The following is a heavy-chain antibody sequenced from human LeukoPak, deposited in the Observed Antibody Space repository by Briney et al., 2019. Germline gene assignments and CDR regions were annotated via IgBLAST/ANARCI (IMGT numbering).Heavy chain of an antibody. CDR2: ISGSGGST. V-gene: IGHV3-23*01. D-gene: IGHD2-2*01. CDR3: AKGGYCSSTSCPLDLVAAPLWYFDL. Sequence: GGSLRLSCAASGFTFSSYATSWVRQAPGKGLEWVSAISGSGGSTYYADSVKGRFTISRDNSKNTLYLQMNSLRAEDTAVYYCAKGGYCSSTSCPLDLVAAPLWYFDLWGRGTLVTVSS. CDR1: GFTFSSYA. J-gene: IGHJ2*01.